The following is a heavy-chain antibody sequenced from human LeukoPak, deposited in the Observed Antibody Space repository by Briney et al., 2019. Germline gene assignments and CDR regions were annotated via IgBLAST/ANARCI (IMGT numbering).Heavy chain of an antibody. J-gene: IGHJ3*02. CDR2: IFYSGST. CDR1: GGSISSGGYY. CDR3: ARVFPPPLLGFSI. Sequence: KASQTLSLTCTVSGGSISSGGYYWSWIRQHPGKGLEWIGYIFYSGSTYYNPSLKSRVTISVDTSENQFSLKLSSVTAADTAVYYCARVFPPPLLGFSIWGQGTMVTVSS. D-gene: IGHD3-3*02. V-gene: IGHV4-31*03.